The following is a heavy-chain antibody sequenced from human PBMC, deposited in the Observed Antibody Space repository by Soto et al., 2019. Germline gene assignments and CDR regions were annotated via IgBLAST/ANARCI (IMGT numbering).Heavy chain of an antibody. CDR1: GGSFSGYY. CDR2: INHSGST. V-gene: IGHV4-34*01. CDR3: ARASYGFDP. D-gene: IGHD4-17*01. Sequence: ASETLSLTCAVYGGSFSGYYWSWIRQPPGKGLEWIGEINHSGSTNYNPSLKSRVTISVDTSKNQFSLKLSSVTAADTAVYYCARASYGFDPCGQGTLVTVSS. J-gene: IGHJ5*02.